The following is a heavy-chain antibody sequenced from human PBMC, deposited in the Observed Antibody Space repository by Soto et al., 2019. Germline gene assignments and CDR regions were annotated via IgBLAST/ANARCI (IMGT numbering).Heavy chain of an antibody. CDR2: ISGSGGST. Sequence: GGSLRLSCAASGFTFSSYAMSWVRQAPGKGLEWVSAISGSGGSTYYADSVKGRFTISRDNSKNTLYLQMNSLRAEDTAVYYWAKSGGGYCGYDGDYYYYMDVWGKGTTVTVSS. CDR3: AKSGGGYCGYDGDYYYYMDV. J-gene: IGHJ6*03. CDR1: GFTFSSYA. D-gene: IGHD5-12*01. V-gene: IGHV3-23*01.